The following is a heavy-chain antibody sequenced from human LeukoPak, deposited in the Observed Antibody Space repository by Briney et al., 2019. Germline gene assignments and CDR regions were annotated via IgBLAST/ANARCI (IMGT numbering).Heavy chain of an antibody. D-gene: IGHD3-22*01. CDR1: GFTFSSYA. V-gene: IGHV3-23*01. Sequence: PGGSLRLSCAASGFTFSSYAMRWVRQAPGKGLEWVSAISGSGGSTYYADSVKGRFTISRDNSKNTLYLQMNSLRAEDTAVYYCAKISDYYDSSGYFDYWGQGTLVTVSS. CDR2: ISGSGGST. CDR3: AKISDYYDSSGYFDY. J-gene: IGHJ4*02.